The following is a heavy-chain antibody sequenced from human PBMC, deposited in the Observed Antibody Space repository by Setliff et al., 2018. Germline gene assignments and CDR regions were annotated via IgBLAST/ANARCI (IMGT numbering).Heavy chain of an antibody. CDR2: IHFRGTT. CDR1: GGYIGGTSYY. V-gene: IGHV4-39*01. J-gene: IGHJ4*02. D-gene: IGHD6-19*01. CDR3: ARVGVTSGWAY. Sequence: SEPLSLTCIVSGGYIGGTSYYWGWIRQPPGKGLEWIGSIHFRGTTYYNPSLNSQVTISVDTSKNQFSLNLNSVTAADTAVYYCARVGVTSGWAYWGLGTLVTVSS.